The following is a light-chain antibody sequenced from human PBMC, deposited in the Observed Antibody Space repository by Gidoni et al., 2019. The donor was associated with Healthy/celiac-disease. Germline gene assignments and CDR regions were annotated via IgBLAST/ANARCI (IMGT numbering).Light chain of an antibody. CDR1: QSLLHSNGYNY. Sequence: DSVMTQSQLSLPVTPGEPASISCRSSQSLLHSNGYNYLDWYLQKPGQSPQLLNYLGSNRASGVPDRFSGSGSGTDFTLKISRVEAEDVWVYYCMQALTWTFXXXTKVEIK. V-gene: IGKV2-28*01. CDR2: LGS. J-gene: IGKJ1*01. CDR3: MQALTWT.